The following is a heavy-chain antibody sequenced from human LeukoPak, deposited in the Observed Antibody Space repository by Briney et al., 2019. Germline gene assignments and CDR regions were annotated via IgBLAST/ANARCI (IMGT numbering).Heavy chain of an antibody. V-gene: IGHV3-23*05. CDR1: GFTFSSYA. J-gene: IGHJ4*02. Sequence: GGSLRLSCAASGFTFSSYAMSWVRQAPGKGLEWVSALYIGGNTYYADSVKGRFTISRDNSKNTLYLQMNSLRAEDTAVYYCAKAPRPWVGGATGSRYYFDYWGQGTLVTVSS. CDR2: LYIGGNT. CDR3: AKAPRPWVGGATGSRYYFDY. D-gene: IGHD1-26*01.